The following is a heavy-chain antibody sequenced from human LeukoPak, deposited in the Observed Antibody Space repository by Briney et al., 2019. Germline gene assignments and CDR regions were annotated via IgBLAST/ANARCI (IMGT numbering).Heavy chain of an antibody. CDR3: ARVVAAEYGWFDP. V-gene: IGHV3-9*01. CDR2: ISWNSGSI. CDR1: GFTFDDYA. J-gene: IGHJ5*02. Sequence: GGSLRLSCAASGFTFDDYAMHWVRQAPGKGLEWVSGISWNSGSIGYADSVKGRFTISRDNAKNSLYLQMNSLRAEDTALYYCARVVAAEYGWFDPWGQGTLVTVSS. D-gene: IGHD2-15*01.